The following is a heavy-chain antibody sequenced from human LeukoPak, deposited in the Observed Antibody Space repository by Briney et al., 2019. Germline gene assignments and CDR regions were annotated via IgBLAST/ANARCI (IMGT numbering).Heavy chain of an antibody. D-gene: IGHD5-18*01. J-gene: IGHJ5*02. CDR1: GGSISSRNYY. CDR2: INHSGST. V-gene: IGHV4-39*07. CDR3: ARAFALGGAMVTSYWFDP. Sequence: SETLSLTCTVSGGSISSRNYYWGWIRQPPGKGLEWIGEINHSGSTNYNPSLESRVTMSLDTSKNHFSLKLRSVTAADTAVYYCARAFALGGAMVTSYWFDPWGQGTLVTVSS.